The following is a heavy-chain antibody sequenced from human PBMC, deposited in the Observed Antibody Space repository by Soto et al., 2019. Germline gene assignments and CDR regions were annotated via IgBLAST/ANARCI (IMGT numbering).Heavy chain of an antibody. CDR1: GFTFSSYA. J-gene: IGHJ4*02. V-gene: IGHV3-23*01. CDR3: AREYCSGGSCHGFDY. CDR2: ISGSGGST. Sequence: PGGSLRLSCAASGFTFSSYAMSWVRQAPGKGLEWVSAISGSGGSTYYADSVKGRFTISRDNSKNTLYLQMNSLRAEDTAVYYCAREYCSGGSCHGFDYWGQGTLVTVAS. D-gene: IGHD2-15*01.